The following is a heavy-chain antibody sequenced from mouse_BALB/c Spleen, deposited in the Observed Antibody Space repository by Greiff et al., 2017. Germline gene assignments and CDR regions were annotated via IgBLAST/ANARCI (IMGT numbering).Heavy chain of an antibody. V-gene: IGHV1S22*01. CDR1: GYTFTSYW. J-gene: IGHJ3*01. CDR2: IYPGSGST. D-gene: IGHD2-3*01. CDR3: TEGDGYYPFAY. Sequence: LQQPGSELVRPGASVKLSCKASGYTFTSYWMHWVKQRHGQGLEWIGNIYPGSGSTNYDEKFKSKGTLTVDTSSSTAYMHLSSLTSEDSAVYYCTEGDGYYPFAYWGQGTLVTVSA.